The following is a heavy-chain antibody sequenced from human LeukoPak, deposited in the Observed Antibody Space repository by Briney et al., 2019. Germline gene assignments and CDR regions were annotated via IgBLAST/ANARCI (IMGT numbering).Heavy chain of an antibody. Sequence: PSETLSLTCTVSGGSISSYYWSWIRQPPGKGLEWIWYIYYSGSTNYNPSLKSRVTISVDTSKNQFSLKLSSVTAADTAVYYCARHADVPLAEYFQHWGQGTLVTVSS. V-gene: IGHV4-59*08. CDR1: GGSISSYY. J-gene: IGHJ1*01. CDR3: ARHADVPLAEYFQH. CDR2: IYYSGST. D-gene: IGHD2-2*01.